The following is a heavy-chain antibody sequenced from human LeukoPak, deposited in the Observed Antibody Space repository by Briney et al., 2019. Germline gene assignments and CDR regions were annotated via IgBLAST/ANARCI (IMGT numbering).Heavy chain of an antibody. D-gene: IGHD5-24*01. CDR2: IKQDGSEK. Sequence: GGSLRLSCAASGFTFSSYWMSWVRQAPGKGLEWVANIKQDGSEKYYVDSVKGRFTISRDNAKNSLYLQMNSLRAEDTAVYYCAREKMATVVNYYYGMDVWGQGTTVTVSS. CDR3: AREKMATVVNYYYGMDV. V-gene: IGHV3-7*01. CDR1: GFTFSSYW. J-gene: IGHJ6*02.